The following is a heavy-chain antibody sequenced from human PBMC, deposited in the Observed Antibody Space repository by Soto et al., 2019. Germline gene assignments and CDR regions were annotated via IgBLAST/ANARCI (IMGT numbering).Heavy chain of an antibody. CDR1: GGSFSGYY. V-gene: IGHV4-34*01. CDR2: INHSGST. Sequence: QVQLQQWGAGLLKPSETLSLTCAVYGGSFSGYYWSWIRQPPGKGLEWIGEINHSGSTNYNPSLKSRVTIAVDTSKNQFALKLSSVTAADAAVYYCARSTWIPRGCFGYWGQGTLVTVSS. J-gene: IGHJ4*02. CDR3: ARSTWIPRGCFGY. D-gene: IGHD5-18*01.